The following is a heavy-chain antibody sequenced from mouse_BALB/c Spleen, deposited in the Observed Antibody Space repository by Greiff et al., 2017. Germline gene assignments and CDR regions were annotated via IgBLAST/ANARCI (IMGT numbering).Heavy chain of an antibody. CDR3: ARGPVAWFAY. CDR2: ISYDGSN. J-gene: IGHJ3*01. V-gene: IGHV3-6*02. CDR1: GYSITSGYY. Sequence: DVKLQESGPGLVKPSQSLSLTCSVTGYSITSGYYWNWIRQFPGNKLEWMGYISYDGSNNYNPSLKNRISITRDTSKSQFFLKLNSVTTEDTATYYCARGPVAWFAYWGQGTLVTVSA.